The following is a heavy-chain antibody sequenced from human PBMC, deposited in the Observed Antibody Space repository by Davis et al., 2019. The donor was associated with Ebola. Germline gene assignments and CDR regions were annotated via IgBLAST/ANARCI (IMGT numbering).Heavy chain of an antibody. V-gene: IGHV1-3*04. Sequence: ASVKVSCKSSGYTFTSYVIHWVRQAPGQRLEWMGWINTENGNSKYSEKFQGRVTITSDTSASTVYMELSSLRSEDTAVYFCARNIMSFTTFDSWGQGTLVTVSS. D-gene: IGHD3-3*01. J-gene: IGHJ4*02. CDR1: GYTFTSYV. CDR2: INTENGNS. CDR3: ARNIMSFTTFDS.